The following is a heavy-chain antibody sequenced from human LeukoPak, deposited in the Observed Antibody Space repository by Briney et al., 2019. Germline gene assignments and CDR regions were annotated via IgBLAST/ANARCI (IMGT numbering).Heavy chain of an antibody. D-gene: IGHD5-12*01. V-gene: IGHV3-48*03. J-gene: IGHJ4*02. CDR1: GFTFSSFQ. CDR3: ARWGHSDYNSFPTKFDY. CDR2: IGGGDSQI. Sequence: PGGSLRLSCAASGFTFSSFQMTWVRQAPGKGLEWISYIGGGDSQIFYADSVKGRFTISRDNDKNSLYLQMRSLRAEDTAIYYCARWGHSDYNSFPTKFDYWGRGNLVTVSS.